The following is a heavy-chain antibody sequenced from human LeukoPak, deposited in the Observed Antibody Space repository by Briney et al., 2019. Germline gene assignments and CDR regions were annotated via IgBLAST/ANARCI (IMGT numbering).Heavy chain of an antibody. J-gene: IGHJ4*02. D-gene: IGHD1-26*01. CDR3: ARARKVGATYPDY. V-gene: IGHV1-2*02. CDR1: GYTFTGYY. CDR2: INPNSGGT. Sequence: ASVKVSCKASGYTFTGYYMHWVRQASGQGLEWMGWINPNSGGTNYAQKFQGRVTMTRDTSISTAYMELSRLRSDDTAVYYCARARKVGATYPDYWGQGTLVTVSS.